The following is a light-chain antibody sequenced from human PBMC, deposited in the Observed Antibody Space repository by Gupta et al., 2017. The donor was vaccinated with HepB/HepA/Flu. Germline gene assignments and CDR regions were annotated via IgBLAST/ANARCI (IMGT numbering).Light chain of an antibody. CDR1: SLRSYY. J-gene: IGLJ2*01. Sequence: SSELTQDPAVSVALGPTVRIKCQGDSLRSYYASWYQQKPGQAPVLVIYGKNNRPSGIPDRFSGSSSGNTASLTITGAQAEDEADYYCNSRDSSGNHLVFGGGTKLTVL. CDR3: NSRDSSGNHLV. V-gene: IGLV3-19*01. CDR2: GKN.